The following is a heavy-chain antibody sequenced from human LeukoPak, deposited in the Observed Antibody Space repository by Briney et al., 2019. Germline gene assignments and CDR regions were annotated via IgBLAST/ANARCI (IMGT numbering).Heavy chain of an antibody. D-gene: IGHD3-10*01. V-gene: IGHV1-18*01. Sequence: ASVKVSCKASGYTFTSYGISWVRQAPGQGLEWMGWISAYNGNTNYAQKLQGRVTMTTDTSTSTAYMELRSLRSDDTAVYYCAKASHWFGELYLDWFDPWGQGTLVTVSS. CDR3: AKASHWFGELYLDWFDP. J-gene: IGHJ5*02. CDR1: GYTFTSYG. CDR2: ISAYNGNT.